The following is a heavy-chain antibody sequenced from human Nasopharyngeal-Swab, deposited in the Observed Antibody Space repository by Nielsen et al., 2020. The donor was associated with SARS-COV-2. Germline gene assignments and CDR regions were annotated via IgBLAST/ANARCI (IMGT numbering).Heavy chain of an antibody. Sequence: SLKISCAASGLNFDNYAMHWVRQIPGKGLEWVSAISWSSGNTGYAGSVKGRFTISRDNAKNSVFLQMNSLTPEDTALYYCVKDTDAVVTRALDIWGRGTMVTVSS. D-gene: IGHD4-23*01. CDR1: GLNFDNYA. J-gene: IGHJ3*02. CDR2: ISWSSGNT. CDR3: VKDTDAVVTRALDI. V-gene: IGHV3-9*01.